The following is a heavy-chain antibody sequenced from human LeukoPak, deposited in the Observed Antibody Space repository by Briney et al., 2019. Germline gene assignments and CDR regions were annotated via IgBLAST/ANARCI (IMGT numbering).Heavy chain of an antibody. CDR1: GYSFTSYW. D-gene: IGHD2-2*01. CDR2: IYPGDSDT. Sequence: KDGESLKISCKGSGYSFTSYWIGWVRQMPGKGLEWMGIIYPGDSDTRYSPSFQGQVTISADKSISTAYLQWSSLKASDTAMYYCARLAGADQYQLPTLWWFDPWGQGTLVTVSS. V-gene: IGHV5-51*01. J-gene: IGHJ5*02. CDR3: ARLAGADQYQLPTLWWFDP.